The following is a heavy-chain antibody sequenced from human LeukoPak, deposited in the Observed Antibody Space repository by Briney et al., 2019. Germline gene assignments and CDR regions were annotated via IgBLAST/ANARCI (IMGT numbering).Heavy chain of an antibody. CDR3: ARDQLAYSGYDTLFDY. J-gene: IGHJ4*02. V-gene: IGHV3-23*01. Sequence: PGGSLRLSCAASGFTFSSYAMSWVRQAPGKGLEWVSAISGSGGSTYYAESVKGRFTISRDNSKNTLYLQLNSLRPDDTAVYYCARDQLAYSGYDTLFDYWGQGTLVTVSS. D-gene: IGHD5-12*01. CDR2: ISGSGGST. CDR1: GFTFSSYA.